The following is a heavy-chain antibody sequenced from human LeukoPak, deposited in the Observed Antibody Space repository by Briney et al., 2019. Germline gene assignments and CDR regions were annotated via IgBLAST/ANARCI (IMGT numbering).Heavy chain of an antibody. D-gene: IGHD3-22*01. CDR1: GGSISSSKYY. CDR2: ILYSGST. V-gene: IGHV4-39*07. Sequence: SETLSLTCTVSGGSISSSKYYWGWIRQPPGRGLEWIGNILYSGSTYYNPSLTSRVTISVDTSKNQFFLKLTSMTAADTAVYYCVRAESSGYPTPGDGGQGTLVTVSP. J-gene: IGHJ4*02. CDR3: VRAESSGYPTPGD.